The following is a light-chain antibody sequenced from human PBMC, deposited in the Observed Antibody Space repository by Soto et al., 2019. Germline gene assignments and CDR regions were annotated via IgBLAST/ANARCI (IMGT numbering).Light chain of an antibody. V-gene: IGKV3-15*01. J-gene: IGKJ1*01. CDR1: QSVDSN. Sequence: ELVMTQPPATLSVSPGERVTLSCRASQSVDSNLAWYQQKPGQAPRLLIYSASTRATGIPARFSGSGSGTEFTLTISSLQSEDFAVYYCQQYNKWPLTFGQGTKVDI. CDR2: SAS. CDR3: QQYNKWPLT.